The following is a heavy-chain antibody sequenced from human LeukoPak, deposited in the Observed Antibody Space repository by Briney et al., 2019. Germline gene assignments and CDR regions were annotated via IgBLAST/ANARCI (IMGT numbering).Heavy chain of an antibody. J-gene: IGHJ5*02. CDR2: INPNSGGT. V-gene: IGHV1-2*02. D-gene: IGHD6-13*01. CDR3: ARDVGRVEADSFDP. Sequence: ASVKVSCKASGYTFTGYYMHWVRQAPGQGLEWMGWINPNSGGTNYAQKFQGRVTMTTDTSTTTAYMELRSLKSDDTAVYYCARDVGRVEADSFDPWGQGTLVTVSS. CDR1: GYTFTGYY.